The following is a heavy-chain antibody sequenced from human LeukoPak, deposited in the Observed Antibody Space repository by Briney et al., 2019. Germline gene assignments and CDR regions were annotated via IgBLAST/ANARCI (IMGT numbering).Heavy chain of an antibody. CDR1: GGSISSSSYY. V-gene: IGHV4-39*01. CDR3: ARAEQWLAGEYYYGMDV. CDR2: IYYSGST. Sequence: SEILSLTCTVSGGSISSSSYYWGWIRQPPGKGLEWIGSIYYSGSTYYNPSLKSRVTISVDTSKNQFSLKLSSVTAADTAVYYCARAEQWLAGEYYYGMDVWGQGTTVTVSS. J-gene: IGHJ6*02. D-gene: IGHD6-19*01.